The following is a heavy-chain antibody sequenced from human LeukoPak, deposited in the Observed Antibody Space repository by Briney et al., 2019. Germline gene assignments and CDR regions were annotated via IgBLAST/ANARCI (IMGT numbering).Heavy chain of an antibody. CDR1: GFTFSSYA. CDR2: ISGSGGST. CDR3: AKDSERYRGYFQH. J-gene: IGHJ1*01. D-gene: IGHD1-1*01. Sequence: PGRSLRLSCAASGFTFSSYAMSWVRQAPGKGLEWVSAISGSGGSTYYADSVKGRFTISRDNSKNTLYLQMNSLRAEDTAVYYCAKDSERYRGYFQHWGQGTLVTVSS. V-gene: IGHV3-23*01.